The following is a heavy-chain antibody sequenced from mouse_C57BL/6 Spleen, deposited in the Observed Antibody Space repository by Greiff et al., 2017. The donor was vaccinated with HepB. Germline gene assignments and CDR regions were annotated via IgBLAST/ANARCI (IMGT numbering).Heavy chain of an antibody. D-gene: IGHD4-1*01. CDR1: GYAFTNYL. CDR2: INPGSGGT. CDR3: AREETGGWYFDV. Sequence: VKLMESGAELVRPGTSVKVSCKASGYAFTNYLIEWVKQRPGQGLEWIGVINPGSGGTNYNEKFKGKATLTADKSSSIAYMQRSSLTSEDSAVYFCAREETGGWYFDVWGTGTTVTVSS. V-gene: IGHV1-54*01. J-gene: IGHJ1*03.